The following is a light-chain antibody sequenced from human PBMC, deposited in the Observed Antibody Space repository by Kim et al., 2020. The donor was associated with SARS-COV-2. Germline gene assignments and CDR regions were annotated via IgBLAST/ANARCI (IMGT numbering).Light chain of an antibody. V-gene: IGKV3-15*01. CDR1: QSIGNN. Sequence: SQGNSVPLSCRASQSIGNNLAWYQHRPGQTPRLLIYGASTRAAGIPARYSGSGSGTEFILTISSLQSEDFAVYYCQQSDNSAPYSFGPGTKLEI. CDR2: GAS. J-gene: IGKJ2*01. CDR3: QQSDNSAPYS.